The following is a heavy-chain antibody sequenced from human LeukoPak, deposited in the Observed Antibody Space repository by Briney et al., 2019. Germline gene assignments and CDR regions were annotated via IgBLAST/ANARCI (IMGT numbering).Heavy chain of an antibody. CDR1: GFTFSSYG. Sequence: GRSLRFSCAASGFTFSSYGMHWVRQAPGKGLEWVAVIWYDGSYKYYADSVRGRFTVSRDNSKNMLYLQMNSLRAEDTAVYYCARDYCSSISCFDYWGQGTLVTVSS. CDR2: IWYDGSYK. V-gene: IGHV3-33*01. CDR3: ARDYCSSISCFDY. J-gene: IGHJ4*02. D-gene: IGHD2-2*01.